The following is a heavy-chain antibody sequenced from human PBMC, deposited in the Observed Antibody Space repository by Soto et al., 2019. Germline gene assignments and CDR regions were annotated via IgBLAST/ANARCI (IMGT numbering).Heavy chain of an antibody. CDR3: ARSHRYCSSTSFFRGVDY. CDR2: IYYSGST. Sequence: QVQLQESGPGLVKPSQTLSLTCTVSGGSISSGGYCWSWIRQHPGKGLEWIGYIYYSGSTYYNPSLKSRVTILVYTSKNQFSLKLSSVTAADTAVYYCARSHRYCSSTSFFRGVDYWGQGTLVTVSS. J-gene: IGHJ4*02. D-gene: IGHD2-2*01. V-gene: IGHV4-31*03. CDR1: GGSISSGGYC.